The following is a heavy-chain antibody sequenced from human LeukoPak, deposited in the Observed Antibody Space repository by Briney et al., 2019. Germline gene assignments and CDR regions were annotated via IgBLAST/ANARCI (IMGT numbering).Heavy chain of an antibody. J-gene: IGHJ4*02. Sequence: ASVKVSCKASGYTFTSYGISWVRQAPGQGLEWMGWISAYNGNTNYAQKLQGRVTMTTDTSTSTAYMELRSLRSDDTAVYYYATYGLGYCSGGSCYSPLELDYWGQGTLVTVSS. CDR3: ATYGLGYCSGGSCYSPLELDY. V-gene: IGHV1-18*04. CDR1: GYTFTSYG. D-gene: IGHD2-15*01. CDR2: ISAYNGNT.